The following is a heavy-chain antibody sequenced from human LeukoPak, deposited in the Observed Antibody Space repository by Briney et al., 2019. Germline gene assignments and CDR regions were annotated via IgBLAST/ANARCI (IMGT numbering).Heavy chain of an antibody. CDR3: ARHGPPDVYCSSTSCYIFDY. J-gene: IGHJ4*02. Sequence: KPSETLSLTCAISGYSISSGYYWGWIRQPPGKGLEWIGSIYHSGSTYYNPSLKSRVTISVDTSKNQFSLKLSSVTAADTAVYYCARHGPPDVYCSSTSCYIFDYWGQGTLVTVSS. V-gene: IGHV4-38-2*01. CDR2: IYHSGST. CDR1: GYSISSGYY. D-gene: IGHD2-2*01.